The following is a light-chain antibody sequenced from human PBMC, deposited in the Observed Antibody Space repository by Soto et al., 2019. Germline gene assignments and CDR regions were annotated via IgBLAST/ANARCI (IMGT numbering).Light chain of an antibody. CDR3: HQYDDGPYT. CDR1: QYINTR. V-gene: IGKV3D-15*01. J-gene: IGKJ2*01. CDR2: QTS. Sequence: EIVLTQSPATLSSFPGDRVTLSCRASQYINTRLAWYQHRPGQAPRLLIYQTSLRAAGIPARFSASGSGTEFTLTISSLQSEDFAVYYCHQYDDGPYTFGQGTKVDIK.